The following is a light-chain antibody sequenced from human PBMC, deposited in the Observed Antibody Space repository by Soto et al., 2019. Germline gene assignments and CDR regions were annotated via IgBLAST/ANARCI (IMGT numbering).Light chain of an antibody. CDR3: QQYNSYSTWT. V-gene: IGKV1-5*01. Sequence: DIKMTQSPSTLSASVGDRVTITGRASQSISSWLAWYQQKPGKAPKLLIYDASSLESGVPSRFSGSGSGTEFTLTISSLQPDDFATYYCQQYNSYSTWTFGQGTKVDI. J-gene: IGKJ1*01. CDR2: DAS. CDR1: QSISSW.